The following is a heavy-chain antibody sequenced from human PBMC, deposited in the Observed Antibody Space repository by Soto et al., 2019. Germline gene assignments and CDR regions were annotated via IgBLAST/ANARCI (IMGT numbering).Heavy chain of an antibody. Sequence: GGSLRLSCVASGLSFRGSAIHWVRQASGKGLERVAHIRTKPNSYATTYASPVKGRFTISRDDSKNMAFLQMYSLKIEATAFYYCTGHERDDNNRSYWGQGTLVTVSS. V-gene: IGHV3-73*01. D-gene: IGHD1-1*01. J-gene: IGHJ4*02. CDR3: TGHERDDNNRSY. CDR2: IRTKPNSYAT. CDR1: GLSFRGSA.